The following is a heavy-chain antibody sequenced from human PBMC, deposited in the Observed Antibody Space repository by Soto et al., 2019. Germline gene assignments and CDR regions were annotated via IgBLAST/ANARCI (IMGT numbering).Heavy chain of an antibody. Sequence: ASVKVSCKASGYTFTSYGISWVRQAPGQGLEWMGWISAYNGNTNYAQKLQGRVAMTTDTSTSTAYMELRSLRSDDTAVYYCARDAHILWELRGLAVDSMDVWGQGTTVTVSS. CDR1: GYTFTSYG. D-gene: IGHD1-26*01. V-gene: IGHV1-18*01. CDR3: ARDAHILWELRGLAVDSMDV. CDR2: ISAYNGNT. J-gene: IGHJ6*02.